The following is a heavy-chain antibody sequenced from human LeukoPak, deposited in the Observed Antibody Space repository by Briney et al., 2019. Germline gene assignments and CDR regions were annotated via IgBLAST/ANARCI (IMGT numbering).Heavy chain of an antibody. D-gene: IGHD3-22*01. Sequence: GGSLRLSCAASGFTFSNYAMSWVRQVSGKGLEWVSAMSAGGSSTWYADSVKGRLTISRDNSKNTLFLQMNSLRAEDTAVYYCAKDLYDSSGSRYDYWGQGTLVTVSS. V-gene: IGHV3-23*01. CDR2: MSAGGSST. J-gene: IGHJ4*02. CDR3: AKDLYDSSGSRYDY. CDR1: GFTFSNYA.